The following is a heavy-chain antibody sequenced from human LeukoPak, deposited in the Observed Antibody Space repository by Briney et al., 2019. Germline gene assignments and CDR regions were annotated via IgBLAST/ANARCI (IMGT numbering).Heavy chain of an antibody. J-gene: IGHJ4*02. Sequence: PGGSLRLSCAASGFTFSSYAMHWVRQAPGKGLEWVAVISYDGSNKYYADSVKGRFTISRDNSKNTLYLQMNSLRAEDTAVYYCARDRDSSGYSVFDYWGQGTLVTVSS. V-gene: IGHV3-30*04. CDR3: ARDRDSSGYSVFDY. CDR1: GFTFSSYA. CDR2: ISYDGSNK. D-gene: IGHD3-22*01.